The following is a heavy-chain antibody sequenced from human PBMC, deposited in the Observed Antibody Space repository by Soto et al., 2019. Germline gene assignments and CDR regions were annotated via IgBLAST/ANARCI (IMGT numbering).Heavy chain of an antibody. CDR1: GFSLSTSGVG. J-gene: IGHJ5*02. D-gene: IGHD3-22*01. CDR2: IYWDDDK. CDR3: AHRHHCDSSGYYCVPPDIGWFDP. V-gene: IGHV2-5*02. Sequence: SGPTLVNPTQTLTLTCTFSGFSLSTSGVGVGWIRQPPGKALEWLALIYWDDDKRYSPSLKSRLTITKDTSKNQVVLTMTNMDPVDTATYYCAHRHHCDSSGYYCVPPDIGWFDPWGQGTLVTVPQ.